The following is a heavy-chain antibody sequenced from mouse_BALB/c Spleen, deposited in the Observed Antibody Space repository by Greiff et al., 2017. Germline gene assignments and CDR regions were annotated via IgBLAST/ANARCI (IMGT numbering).Heavy chain of an antibody. CDR2: ISSGGGST. CDR3: ARHYAYYCDY. J-gene: IGHJ2*01. D-gene: IGHD2-12*01. Sequence: EVKLVESGGGLVKPGGSLKLSCAASGFAFSSYDMSWVRQTPEKRLEWVAYISSGGGSTYYPDTVKGRFTISRDNAKNTLYLQMSSLKSEDTAMYYCARHYAYYCDYWGQGTTLTVSS. V-gene: IGHV5-12-1*01. CDR1: GFAFSSYD.